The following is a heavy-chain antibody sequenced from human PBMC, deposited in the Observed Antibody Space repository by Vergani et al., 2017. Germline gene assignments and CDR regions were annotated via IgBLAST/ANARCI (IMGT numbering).Heavy chain of an antibody. CDR1: GYTFTSSD. CDR3: ARDSTTSIAAAGKGCDP. J-gene: IGHJ5*02. D-gene: IGHD6-13*01. V-gene: IGHV1-8*01. CDR2: MNPNSGNT. Sequence: QVQLVQSGAEVKKPGASVKVSCKASGYTFTSSDINWVRQATGQGLEWMGWMNPNSGNTGYAQKFQGRVTMTRNTSISTAYMELSSLRSEDTAVYYCARDSTTSIAAAGKGCDPWGQGTLVTVSS.